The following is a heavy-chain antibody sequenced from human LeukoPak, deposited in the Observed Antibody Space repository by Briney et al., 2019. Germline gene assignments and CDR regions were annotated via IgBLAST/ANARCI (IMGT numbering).Heavy chain of an antibody. CDR1: GGSITNYY. CDR3: ARDRAVAEWGWYYYYYMDV. D-gene: IGHD6-19*01. Sequence: TPSETLSLTCTVSGGSITNYYWSWIRQSPGRGLEWIGYIYYRGSTDYNPALKSRVTISLDTSTNRFSLKLNSVTAADTAVYYCARDRAVAEWGWYYYYYMDVWGKGTTVTVSS. V-gene: IGHV4-59*01. CDR2: IYYRGST. J-gene: IGHJ6*03.